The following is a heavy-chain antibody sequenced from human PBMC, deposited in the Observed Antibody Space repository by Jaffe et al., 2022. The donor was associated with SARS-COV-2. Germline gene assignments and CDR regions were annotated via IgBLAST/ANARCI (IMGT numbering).Heavy chain of an antibody. CDR2: ISYDGSNK. D-gene: IGHD6-13*01. V-gene: IGHV3-30*04. J-gene: IGHJ4*02. Sequence: QVQLVESGGGVVQPGRSLRLSCAASGFTFSSYAMHWVRQAPGKGLEWVAVISYDGSNKYYADSVKGRFTISRDNSKNTLYLQMNSLRAEDTAVYYCARDPLSSSWYLDYWGQGTLVTVSS. CDR3: ARDPLSSSWYLDY. CDR1: GFTFSSYA.